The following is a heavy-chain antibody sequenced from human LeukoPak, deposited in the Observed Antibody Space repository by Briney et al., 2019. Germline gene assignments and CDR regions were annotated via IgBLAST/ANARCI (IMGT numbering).Heavy chain of an antibody. CDR1: GGSISGNNW. D-gene: IGHD6-6*01. V-gene: IGHV4-4*02. CDR3: ARGGAARLHFQN. CDR2: IYHSGSP. Sequence: SETLSLTCAVSGGSISGNNWWGWVRQPPGKGLEWIGEIYHSGSPNYNPSLKSRVTISVDKSRNHFSLNLSSVTAADTAVYYCARGGAARLHFQNWGQGTLVTVSS. J-gene: IGHJ1*01.